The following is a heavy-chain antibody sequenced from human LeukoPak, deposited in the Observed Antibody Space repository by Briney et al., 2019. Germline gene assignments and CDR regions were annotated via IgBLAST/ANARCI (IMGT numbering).Heavy chain of an antibody. CDR2: INPNSGGT. CDR1: GYTFTGYY. Sequence: ASVKVSCKASGYTFTGYYMHWVRQAPGQGLEWVGWINPNSGGTKYAQKFQGRVTMTRDTSISTAYMELSRLRSDDTAVYYCARDLKWAGNGFDYWGQGTLVTVSS. J-gene: IGHJ4*02. D-gene: IGHD6-19*01. V-gene: IGHV1-2*02. CDR3: ARDLKWAGNGFDY.